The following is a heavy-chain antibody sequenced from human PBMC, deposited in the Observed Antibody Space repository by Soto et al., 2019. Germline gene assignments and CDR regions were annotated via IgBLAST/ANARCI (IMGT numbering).Heavy chain of an antibody. CDR2: INYNGNT. V-gene: IGHV4-59*11. Sequence: SETLSLTCTVSGGSISNHYWSCIRQPPGKGLEWIWEINYNGNTNYNTSLKSRVTMSVDTSKNQFSLKLSSVTAADTAVYYCARGYRRSYSSGWYYFDYWGQGTLVTVSS. J-gene: IGHJ4*02. CDR3: ARGYRRSYSSGWYYFDY. CDR1: GGSISNHY. D-gene: IGHD6-19*01.